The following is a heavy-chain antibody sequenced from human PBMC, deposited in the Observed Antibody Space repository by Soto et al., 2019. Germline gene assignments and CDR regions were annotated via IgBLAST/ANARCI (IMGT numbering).Heavy chain of an antibody. CDR3: AREPAYYYDSSSYSAPFAY. CDR1: GFTFSNYA. CDR2: ISYDGSNK. Sequence: QVQLVESGGGVVQPGRSLRLSCAASGFTFSNYAMHWVRQAPGKGLEWVAVISYDGSNKYYADSVKGRFTISRDNSKNTLYLQMNSLRAEDTAVYYCAREPAYYYDSSSYSAPFAYWGQGTLVTVSS. J-gene: IGHJ4*02. V-gene: IGHV3-30-3*01. D-gene: IGHD3-22*01.